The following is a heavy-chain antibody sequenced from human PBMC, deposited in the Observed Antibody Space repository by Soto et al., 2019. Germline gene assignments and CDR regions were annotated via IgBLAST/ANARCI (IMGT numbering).Heavy chain of an antibody. V-gene: IGHV4-31*03. J-gene: IGHJ4*02. CDR3: ARSSRSYFDY. Sequence: SETLSLTGTVSGGSISRSGYFWSWIRQHPGKGREWIGYIYDSGRTYYNASLKSRVSLSVDTSKNQFSLNLTSVTAADTAMYYCARSSRSYFDYWGQGTLVTVSS. CDR2: IYDSGRT. CDR1: GGSISRSGYF.